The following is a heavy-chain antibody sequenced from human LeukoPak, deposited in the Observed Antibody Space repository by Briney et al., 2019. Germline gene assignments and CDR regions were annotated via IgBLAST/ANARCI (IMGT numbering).Heavy chain of an antibody. CDR1: GGSLTSGSYY. CDR2: IYTSGST. CDR3: ARVSSYSGSYWIYFQH. Sequence: SETLSLTCSVSGGSLTSGSYYWSWIRQPAGKGLEWIGRIYTSGSTNYNPSLKSRVTISVDTSKNQFSLKLSSVTAADTAVYYCARVSSYSGSYWIYFQHWGQGTLVTVSS. V-gene: IGHV4-61*02. D-gene: IGHD1-26*01. J-gene: IGHJ1*01.